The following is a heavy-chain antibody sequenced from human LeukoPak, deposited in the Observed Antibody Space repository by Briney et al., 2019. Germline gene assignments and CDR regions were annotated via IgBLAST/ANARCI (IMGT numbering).Heavy chain of an antibody. CDR3: ARGEYQLLFN. Sequence: PGGSLRLSCAVSGFTLGTYWMHWVRQAPGKGLEWVAVISYDGSNKYYADSVKGRFTISRDNSKNTLYLQMNSLRAEDTAVYYCARGEYQLLFNWGQGTLVTVSS. CDR2: ISYDGSNK. V-gene: IGHV3-30-3*01. D-gene: IGHD2-2*01. J-gene: IGHJ4*02. CDR1: GFTLGTYW.